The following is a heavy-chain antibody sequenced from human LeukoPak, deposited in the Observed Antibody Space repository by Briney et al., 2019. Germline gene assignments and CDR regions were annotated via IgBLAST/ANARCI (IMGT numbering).Heavy chain of an antibody. D-gene: IGHD6-6*01. J-gene: IGHJ5*02. V-gene: IGHV1-2*02. CDR1: GGTFSSYA. CDR2: INPNSGGT. Sequence: ASVKVSCKASGGTFSSYAISWVRQAPGQGLEWMGWINPNSGGTNYAQKFQGRVTMTRDTSISTAYMELSRLRSDDTAVYYCARGSGYSSSSGKMSGNWFDPWGQGTLVTVSS. CDR3: ARGSGYSSSSGKMSGNWFDP.